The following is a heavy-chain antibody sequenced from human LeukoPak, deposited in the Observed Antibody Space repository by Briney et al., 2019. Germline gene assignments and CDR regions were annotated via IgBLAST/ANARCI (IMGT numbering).Heavy chain of an antibody. Sequence: SVKVSCKASGGTFSSYAISWVRQAPGQGLEWMGGIIPIFGTANYAQKFQGRVTITADESTSTAYMELSSLRSEDTAVYYCARGRGRVDYYYYYYMDVWGKGTTVTVSS. CDR2: IIPIFGTA. J-gene: IGHJ6*03. D-gene: IGHD2-21*01. CDR1: GGTFSSYA. CDR3: ARGRGRVDYYYYYYMDV. V-gene: IGHV1-69*13.